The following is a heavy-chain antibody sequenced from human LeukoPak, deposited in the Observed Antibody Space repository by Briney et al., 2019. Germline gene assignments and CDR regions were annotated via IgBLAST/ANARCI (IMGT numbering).Heavy chain of an antibody. CDR3: ARGSGDWTYYFDY. Sequence: SETLSLTCTVSGYSISSGYLWGWIRQPPGKGLEWIGSTYHGGTTYSNPSLNSRVIISEDTSKNQFSLKLSSVTAADTAVYYCARGSGDWTYYFDYWGQGTLVTVSS. V-gene: IGHV4-38-2*02. D-gene: IGHD2-21*02. J-gene: IGHJ4*02. CDR1: GYSISSGYL. CDR2: TYHGGTT.